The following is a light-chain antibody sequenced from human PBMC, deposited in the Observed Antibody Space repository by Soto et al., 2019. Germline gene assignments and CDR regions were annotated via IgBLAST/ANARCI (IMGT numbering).Light chain of an antibody. V-gene: IGKV3-11*01. CDR3: QQRSNWPPT. Sequence: EIVLTQSPATLSLSPGERATLSCRASQSVSSYLAWYQQKSGQAPRLLIFDASNRATGIPARFGGSGSGTDFTLTISSLEPEDFAVYYCQQRSNWPPTFGGGTKVEIK. J-gene: IGKJ4*01. CDR2: DAS. CDR1: QSVSSY.